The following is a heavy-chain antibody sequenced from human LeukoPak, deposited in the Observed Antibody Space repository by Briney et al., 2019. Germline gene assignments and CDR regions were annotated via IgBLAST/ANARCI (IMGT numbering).Heavy chain of an antibody. J-gene: IGHJ4*02. CDR1: RGSISTYY. D-gene: IGHD3-22*01. V-gene: IGHV4-59*13. CDR3: ARGRPDPQNSDYWDY. CDR2: IHYTGRT. Sequence: SETLSLTCTISRGSISTYYWSWIRQTPGTTLEWIGNIHYTGRTRYNPSLERRVTMSLDTPKNESSLRLTSMTAADSAVYYCARGRPDPQNSDYWDYWGQGILATVSS.